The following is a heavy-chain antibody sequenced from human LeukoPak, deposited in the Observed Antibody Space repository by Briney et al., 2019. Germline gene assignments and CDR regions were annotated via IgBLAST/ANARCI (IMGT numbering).Heavy chain of an antibody. J-gene: IGHJ3*02. V-gene: IGHV4-59*01. D-gene: IGHD1-1*01. Sequence: PSETLSLTCTVSGGSITSYYWSWIRQPPGKGLERIGYIYYSGSANYNPSLKGRVTISVDTSKNQFSLKLSSVTAADTAVYYCARATKRQLLGAFDIWGQGTMVTVSS. CDR2: IYYSGSA. CDR3: ARATKRQLLGAFDI. CDR1: GGSITSYY.